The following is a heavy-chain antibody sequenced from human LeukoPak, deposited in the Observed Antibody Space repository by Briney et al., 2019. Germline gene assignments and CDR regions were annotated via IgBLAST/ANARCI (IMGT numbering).Heavy chain of an antibody. CDR3: ARVSGRTGDFDY. CDR1: GGTFISYA. Sequence: SVKVSCKASGGTFISYAISWVRQAPGQGLEWMGGIIPIFGTANYAQKFQGRVTITADESTSTAYMELSSLRSEDTAVYYCARVSGRTGDFDYWGQGTLVTVSS. J-gene: IGHJ4*02. D-gene: IGHD6-19*01. V-gene: IGHV1-69*01. CDR2: IIPIFGTA.